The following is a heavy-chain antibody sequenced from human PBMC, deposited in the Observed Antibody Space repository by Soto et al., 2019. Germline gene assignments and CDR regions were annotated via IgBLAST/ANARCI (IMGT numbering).Heavy chain of an antibody. CDR3: ARATLRYFDPPRVYYYGMDI. D-gene: IGHD3-9*01. V-gene: IGHV5-10-1*01. CDR2: IDPSDFYT. J-gene: IGHJ6*01. Sequence: GESLKISCKGSGYSFTSYWISWVRQMPGKGLEWMGRIDPSDFYTNYSPSFQGHVTISAVKSISTAYLQWSSLKASDTAVYYCARATLRYFDPPRVYYYGMDIWGHGTTVTVSS. CDR1: GYSFTSYW.